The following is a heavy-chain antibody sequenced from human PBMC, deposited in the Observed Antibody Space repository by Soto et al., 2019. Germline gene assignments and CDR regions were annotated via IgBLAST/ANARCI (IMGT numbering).Heavy chain of an antibody. CDR3: ARRYGDPSSAAGFDY. CDR1: GYTFSSYG. Sequence: ASVKVSCKASGYTFSSYGINWVRQAPGQGLEWMGWISAYSGNRNYAQKLHGRVILTTDTSTNTAYMQLRSLRSDDTAVYYCARRYGDPSSAAGFDYWGQGTLVTVSS. D-gene: IGHD4-17*01. V-gene: IGHV1-18*01. J-gene: IGHJ4*02. CDR2: ISAYSGNR.